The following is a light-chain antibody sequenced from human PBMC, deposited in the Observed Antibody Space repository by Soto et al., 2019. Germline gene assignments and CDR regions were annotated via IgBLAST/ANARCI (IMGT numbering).Light chain of an antibody. J-gene: IGLJ1*01. CDR1: SSNIGSNY. CDR3: AAWDDSLSGYV. CDR2: SNN. Sequence: QAVVTQPPSASGTPGQRVTVSCSGSSSNIGSNYVYWYQQLPGTAPTLLIYSNNQWPSGVPDRFSGSKSGTSASLAISGLRSEDEADYYCAAWDDSLSGYVFGTGTKLPVL. V-gene: IGLV1-47*02.